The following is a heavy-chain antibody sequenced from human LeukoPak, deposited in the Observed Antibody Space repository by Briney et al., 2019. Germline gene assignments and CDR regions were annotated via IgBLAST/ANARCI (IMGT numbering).Heavy chain of an antibody. V-gene: IGHV4-59*08. CDR2: ISYSGTT. J-gene: IGHJ4*02. Sequence: SETLSLTCTVSSDSINRDSWSWVRQPPGTGLEWIGNISYSGTTNYNPSLKSRTTMSVDTSKNQISLKLYSVTAADSAVYYCGRQVGAYGLAADYWGQGTLVTVSS. CDR3: GRQVGAYGLAADY. D-gene: IGHD3-16*01. CDR1: SDSINRDS.